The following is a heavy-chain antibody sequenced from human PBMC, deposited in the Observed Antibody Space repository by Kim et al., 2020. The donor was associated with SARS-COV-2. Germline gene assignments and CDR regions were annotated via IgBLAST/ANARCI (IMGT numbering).Heavy chain of an antibody. Sequence: ASVKVSCKASGYTFTSYAMHWVRQAPGQRLEWMGWINAGNGNTKYSQKFQGRVTITRDTSASTAYMELSSLRSEDTAVYYCARGKSRAGSYYKPHAPTDSWGQGTLVTVSS. J-gene: IGHJ4*02. D-gene: IGHD3-10*01. V-gene: IGHV1-3*01. CDR2: INAGNGNT. CDR1: GYTFTSYA. CDR3: ARGKSRAGSYYKPHAPTDS.